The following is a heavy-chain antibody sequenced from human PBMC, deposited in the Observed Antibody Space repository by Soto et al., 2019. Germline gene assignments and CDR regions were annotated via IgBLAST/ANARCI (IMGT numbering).Heavy chain of an antibody. J-gene: IGHJ4*02. CDR2: IYYSGST. CDR1: GGSIDSGDYY. V-gene: IGHV4-30-4*01. Sequence: SETLSLTGTVSGGSIDSGDYYWSSSRQPPGKGLEWIGFIYYSGSTYYKPSLRSRTTISIDTAKNQFSLKVTSVTATDTAVCYCVRGGIVGASRALDHWGQGTLVTVSS. D-gene: IGHD1-26*01. CDR3: VRGGIVGASRALDH.